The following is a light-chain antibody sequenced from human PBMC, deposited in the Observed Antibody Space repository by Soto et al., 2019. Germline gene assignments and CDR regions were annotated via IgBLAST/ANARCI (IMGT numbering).Light chain of an antibody. Sequence: ATPMTQSPSSLYASVGDRVTITCRASQGIRNDLGWYQQKPGKAPTLLIYAAYSLQSGVPSRFSGSGSGTDFTLTITSLQPEDVATYYCLRDFSYPLTFGVGTKVEI. J-gene: IGKJ4*01. CDR1: QGIRND. CDR2: AAY. CDR3: LRDFSYPLT. V-gene: IGKV1-6*01.